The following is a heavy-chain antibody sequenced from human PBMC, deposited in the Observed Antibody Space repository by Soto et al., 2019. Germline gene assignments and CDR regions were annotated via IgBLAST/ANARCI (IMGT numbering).Heavy chain of an antibody. D-gene: IGHD2-15*01. CDR2: ISSSGSTI. V-gene: IGHV3-48*03. J-gene: IGHJ4*02. CDR1: GFTFSSCE. Sequence: EVQLVESGGGLVQPGGSLRLSCAASGFTFSSCEMNWVRQAPGKGLEWVSYISSSGSTIYYADSVKGRFTISRDNAKNSLYLQMNSLRAEDTAVYYCASSCSGGSCYSGDYWGQGTLVTVSS. CDR3: ASSCSGGSCYSGDY.